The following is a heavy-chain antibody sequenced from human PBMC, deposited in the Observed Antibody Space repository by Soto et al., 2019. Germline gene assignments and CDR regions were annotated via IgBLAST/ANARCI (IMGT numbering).Heavy chain of an antibody. CDR3: PREPST. CDR2: IYYSGST. J-gene: IGHJ4*02. CDR1: GGSIGSGGYY. Sequence: TSETLCLSWAVAGGSIGSGGYYWTWIRQHPGKGLEWIGYIYYSGSTYYNPSLKSRVTISVDTSKNQFSLKLSSVTAADTAVYFCPREPSTWGQGTLVPVSP. V-gene: IGHV4-31*11.